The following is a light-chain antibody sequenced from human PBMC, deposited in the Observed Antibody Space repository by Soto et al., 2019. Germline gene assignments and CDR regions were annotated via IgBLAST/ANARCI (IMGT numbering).Light chain of an antibody. CDR2: RAS. V-gene: IGKV3-15*01. Sequence: EIVMTQSPATLSVSPGERATLSCRASHSVSGGLAWYQQKPCQAPRLLIYRASIRVTGIPARFSGSGSGTEFTLTISSLQSEDFAVYYCQQNNNWPYTFGQGTKLEIK. J-gene: IGKJ2*01. CDR3: QQNNNWPYT. CDR1: HSVSGG.